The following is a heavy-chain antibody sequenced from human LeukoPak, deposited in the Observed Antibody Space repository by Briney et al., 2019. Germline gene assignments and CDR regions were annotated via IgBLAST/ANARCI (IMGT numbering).Heavy chain of an antibody. CDR1: GFTFSSNW. CDR2: INSDGSST. V-gene: IGHV3-74*01. J-gene: IGHJ4*02. Sequence: GGSLRLSCATSGFTFSSNWIHWVRQTPGKGLVWVSRINSDGSSTSYADSVKGRFTIPRDNAKDTLYLQMNSLRAEDTAVYYCARSPLTVTTRLHFDYWGQGTLVTVSS. D-gene: IGHD4-17*01. CDR3: ARSPLTVTTRLHFDY.